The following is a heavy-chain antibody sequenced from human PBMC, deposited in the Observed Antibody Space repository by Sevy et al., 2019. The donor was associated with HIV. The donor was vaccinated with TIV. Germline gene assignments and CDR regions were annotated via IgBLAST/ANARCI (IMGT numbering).Heavy chain of an antibody. CDR3: ARVVYCSSTSCYRRDYYYYYYGMDV. D-gene: IGHD2-2*02. V-gene: IGHV4-30-4*01. J-gene: IGHJ6*02. CDR1: GGSISSGDYY. CDR2: IYYSGST. Sequence: SETLSLTCTVSGGSISSGDYYWSWIRQPPGKGLEWIGYIYYSGSTYYNPSLKSRVTISVDTSKNQFSLKLSSVTAADTAAYYCARVVYCSSTSCYRRDYYYYYYGMDVWGQGTTVTVSS.